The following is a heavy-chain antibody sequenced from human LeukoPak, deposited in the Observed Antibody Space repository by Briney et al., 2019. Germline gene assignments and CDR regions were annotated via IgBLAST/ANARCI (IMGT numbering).Heavy chain of an antibody. CDR1: GFNFSDYA. V-gene: IGHV3-64*01. CDR3: ARGHPFNYGSNYMDV. D-gene: IGHD3-10*01. Sequence: PGGSLRLSCEASGFNFSDYAMHWVRQAPGKGLEYVSVVTNNGDTTYYANSVKGRFTISRDNSKSTLFLQMDSLRGEDMGVYYCARGHPFNYGSNYMDVWGSGTTVTVS. J-gene: IGHJ6*03. CDR2: VTNNGDTT.